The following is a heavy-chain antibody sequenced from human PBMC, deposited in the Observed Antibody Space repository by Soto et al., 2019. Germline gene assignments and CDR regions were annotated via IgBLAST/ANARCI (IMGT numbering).Heavy chain of an antibody. V-gene: IGHV4-30-4*01. CDR3: TRGQSGDKVDY. J-gene: IGHJ4*02. CDR1: GGSISNVNYC. Sequence: QVQLQESGPGLVKPSQTLSLTCTVSGGSISNVNYCWSWIRQSPDKGLEWIGNIYDGGSTYNNPSLRSRLTILVDTSKNQFSLKLSSVSAADTAVYYCTRGQSGDKVDYWGQGILVTVSS. CDR2: IYDGGST. D-gene: IGHD7-27*01.